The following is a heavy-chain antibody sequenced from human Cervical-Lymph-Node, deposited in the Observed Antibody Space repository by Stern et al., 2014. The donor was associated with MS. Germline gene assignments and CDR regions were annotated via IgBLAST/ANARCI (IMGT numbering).Heavy chain of an antibody. J-gene: IGHJ4*02. D-gene: IGHD6-19*01. CDR2: ISYDGGNK. CDR3: ARDLVMYSSAWSPGPY. Sequence: MQLVESGGGVVQPGRSLRLSCAASGFTFSAYAMHWVRQTPGKGLEWLAVISYDGGNKYYADSLKGRFTISRDNSKNTLYLHMNSLRADDTAVYYCARDLVMYSSAWSPGPYWGQGTLVTVSS. V-gene: IGHV3-30*04. CDR1: GFTFSAYA.